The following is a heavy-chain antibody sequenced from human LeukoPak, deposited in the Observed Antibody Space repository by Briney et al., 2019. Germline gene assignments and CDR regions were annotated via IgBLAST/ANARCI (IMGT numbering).Heavy chain of an antibody. CDR1: GYTFSSYA. CDR2: ISYDGSNK. J-gene: IGHJ4*02. Sequence: GGSLRLSCAASGYTFSSYAMHWVSQAPGKGLEWVAVISYDGSNKYYADSVKGRFTISRDNSKNTLYLQMNSLRAEDTAVYYCARELKRAPIPVLYYFDYGGQGTLVTVSS. V-gene: IGHV3-30-3*01. D-gene: IGHD2/OR15-2a*01. CDR3: ARELKRAPIPVLYYFDY.